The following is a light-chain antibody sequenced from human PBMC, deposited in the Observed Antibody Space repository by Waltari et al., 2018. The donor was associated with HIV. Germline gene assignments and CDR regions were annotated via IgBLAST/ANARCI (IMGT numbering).Light chain of an antibody. CDR2: NNN. Sequence: QSVLTQPPYASGTPEQMITTSCSGSSSNLGTNLISWYQPPPPPAPNLLIYNNNHRPPGVPDRFSGSKSGTSASLAISGLQSEDEADYYCATWDVSLNGYVLFGGGTKVTVL. CDR3: ATWDVSLNGYVL. V-gene: IGLV1-44*01. CDR1: SSNLGTNL. J-gene: IGLJ2*01.